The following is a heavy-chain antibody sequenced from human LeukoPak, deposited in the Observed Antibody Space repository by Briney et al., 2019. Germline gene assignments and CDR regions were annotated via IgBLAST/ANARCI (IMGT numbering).Heavy chain of an antibody. V-gene: IGHV3-33*03. CDR2: IWHDGSDK. CDR1: GFTFSNAW. CDR3: ATKTGHCSGGSCYDY. J-gene: IGHJ4*02. D-gene: IGHD2-15*01. Sequence: GGSLRFSCAASGFTFSNAWMSWVRQAPGKGLEWVAVIWHDGSDKYYADSVKGRFTISRDNSKNTLFLEMNSLRAEDTAVYYCATKTGHCSGGSCYDYWGQGTLVTVSS.